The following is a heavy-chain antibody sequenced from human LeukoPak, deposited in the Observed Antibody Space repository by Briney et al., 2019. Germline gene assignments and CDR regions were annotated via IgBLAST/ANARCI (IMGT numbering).Heavy chain of an antibody. CDR3: AGYGSGTFDY. Sequence: PSETLSLTCAVYGGSFSGFYWNWIRQPPGKGLEWIGYIYHSGSTYYNPSLKSRVTISVDRSKNQFSLKLSSVTAADTAVYYCAGYGSGTFDYWGQGTLVTVSS. CDR2: IYHSGST. CDR1: GGSFSGFY. J-gene: IGHJ4*02. D-gene: IGHD3-10*01. V-gene: IGHV4-34*01.